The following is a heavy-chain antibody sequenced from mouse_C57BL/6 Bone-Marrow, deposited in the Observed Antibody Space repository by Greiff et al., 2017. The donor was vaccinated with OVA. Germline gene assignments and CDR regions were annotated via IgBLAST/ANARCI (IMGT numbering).Heavy chain of an antibody. CDR1: GFNIKDDY. Sequence: EVKLVESGAELVRPGASVKLSCTASGFNIKDDYMHWVKQRPEQGLEWIGWIDPENGDTEYASKFQGKATITADTSSNTAYLQLSSLTSEDTAVYYCTPYYFFDYWGQGTTLTVSS. V-gene: IGHV14-4*01. CDR2: IDPENGDT. J-gene: IGHJ2*01. CDR3: TPYYFFDY. D-gene: IGHD1-1*02.